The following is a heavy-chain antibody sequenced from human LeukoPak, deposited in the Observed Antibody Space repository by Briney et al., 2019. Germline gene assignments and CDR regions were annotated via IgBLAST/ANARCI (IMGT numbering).Heavy chain of an antibody. D-gene: IGHD2-2*01. V-gene: IGHV3-30*02. J-gene: IGHJ4*02. CDR1: GFTFSSYG. CDR2: IRYDGSNK. Sequence: GGSLRLSCAASGFTFSSYGMHWVRQAPGKGLEWVAFIRYDGSNKYYADSVKGRFTISRDNSKNTLCLQMNSLRAEDTAVYYCAKAVILNCSSTSCPHYWGQGTLVTVSS. CDR3: AKAVILNCSSTSCPHY.